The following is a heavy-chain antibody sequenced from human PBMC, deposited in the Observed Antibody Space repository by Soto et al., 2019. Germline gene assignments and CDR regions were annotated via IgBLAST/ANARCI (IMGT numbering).Heavy chain of an antibody. CDR1: GFTFRNYW. CDR2: VTSDGSST. Sequence: EVQLVESGGGLVQPGGSLRLSCAASGFTFRNYWMHWVRQAPGKGLVWVSRVTSDGSSTNYADSVKGRFTISIDNAKNTLYLQMNSLRAEDTAVYYCVRDNWNAYWGQGTLVTVSS. D-gene: IGHD1-1*01. V-gene: IGHV3-74*01. J-gene: IGHJ4*02. CDR3: VRDNWNAY.